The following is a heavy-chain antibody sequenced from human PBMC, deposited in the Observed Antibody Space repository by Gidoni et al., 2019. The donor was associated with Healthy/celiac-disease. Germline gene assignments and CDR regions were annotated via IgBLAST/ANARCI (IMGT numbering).Heavy chain of an antibody. CDR1: GFTVSSNY. CDR2: IYSGGST. J-gene: IGHJ6*02. D-gene: IGHD5-18*01. V-gene: IGHV3-66*01. Sequence: EVQLVESGGGLVQPGGSLRLSCAASGFTVSSNYMSWVRQAPGKGLAWVSVIYSGGSTYYADSVKGRFTISRDNSKNTLYLQMNSLRAEDTAVYYCARESTLDTAMVDYYYYGMDVWGQGTTVTVSS. CDR3: ARESTLDTAMVDYYYYGMDV.